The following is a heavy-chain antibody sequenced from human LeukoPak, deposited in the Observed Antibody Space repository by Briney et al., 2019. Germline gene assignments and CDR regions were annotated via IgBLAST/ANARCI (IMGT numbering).Heavy chain of an antibody. D-gene: IGHD7-27*01. Sequence: GGSLRLSCEASGFTFSRYAMSWVRLAPGKGLEWVSSISGTGESTYYSDSMKGRFSISRDNSKNTLYLQMNSLRTEDTAVYYCVRDGSSWGNFDYWGQGTLVSVSS. CDR3: VRDGSSWGNFDY. CDR1: GFTFSRYA. V-gene: IGHV3-23*01. J-gene: IGHJ4*02. CDR2: ISGTGEST.